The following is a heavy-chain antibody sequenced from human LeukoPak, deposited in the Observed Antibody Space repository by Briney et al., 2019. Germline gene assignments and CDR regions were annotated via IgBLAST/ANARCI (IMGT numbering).Heavy chain of an antibody. D-gene: IGHD5-18*01. CDR3: ARDGIQLWFSPIDY. Sequence: GGSLRLSCAASGFTVSSNYMSRVRQAPGKGLEWVSVIYSGGSTYYADSVKGRFTISRDNSKNTLYLQLNSLRAEDTAVYYCARDGIQLWFSPIDYWGQGTLVTVSS. CDR2: IYSGGST. CDR1: GFTVSSNY. J-gene: IGHJ4*02. V-gene: IGHV3-66*01.